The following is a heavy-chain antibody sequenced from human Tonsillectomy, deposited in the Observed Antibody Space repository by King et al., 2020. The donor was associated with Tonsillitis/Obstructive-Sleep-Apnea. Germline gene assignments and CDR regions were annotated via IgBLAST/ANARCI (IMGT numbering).Heavy chain of an antibody. CDR3: ARASIAAAGYYFDY. CDR1: GFTVSSNY. Sequence: VQLVESGGGLIQPGGSLRLSCAASGFTVSSNYMSWVRQAPGKGLEWVSVIYSGGSTYCADSVKGRFTISRDNSKNPLYLQMNSLRAEDTAVYYCARASIAAAGYYFDYWGQGTLVTVSS. CDR2: IYSGGST. V-gene: IGHV3-53*01. J-gene: IGHJ4*02. D-gene: IGHD6-13*01.